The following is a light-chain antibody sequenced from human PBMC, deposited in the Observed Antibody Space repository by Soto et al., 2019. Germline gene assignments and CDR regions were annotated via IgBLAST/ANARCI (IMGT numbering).Light chain of an antibody. CDR2: GAS. CDR3: QQYNNWPLS. Sequence: EIVMTQSPATLSVSPGERATLSCRASQSVSSNLAWYQQKPGQAPRLLIYGASIRATVIPARFSGSGSGTEFTLPISSLQSEDFAVYYCQQYNNWPLSFGQGTRLEIK. V-gene: IGKV3D-15*01. J-gene: IGKJ5*01. CDR1: QSVSSN.